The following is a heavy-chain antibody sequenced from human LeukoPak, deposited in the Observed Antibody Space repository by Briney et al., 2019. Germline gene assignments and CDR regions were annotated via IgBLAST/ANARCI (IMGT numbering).Heavy chain of an antibody. D-gene: IGHD1-26*01. CDR3: ASSAPGSYWGIFDY. CDR1: GFTVSSNY. CDR2: IYSGGST. Sequence: GGSLRLSCAASGFTVSSNYMSWVRQAPGKGLEWVSVIYSGGSTYYADSVKGRFTISRDNSRNTLYLRMNSLRAEDTAVYYCASSAPGSYWGIFDYWGQGTLVTVSS. V-gene: IGHV3-53*01. J-gene: IGHJ4*02.